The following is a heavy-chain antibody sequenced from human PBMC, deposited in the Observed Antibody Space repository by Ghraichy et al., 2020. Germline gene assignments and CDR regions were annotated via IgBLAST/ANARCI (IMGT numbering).Heavy chain of an antibody. Sequence: SETLSLTCSVSGGAISTYYWTWIRQPPGKRLEWIGDIYYSGSTNYNPSLKSRVTISLVTSSDQFSLRLRSVTAADTAVYYCARGTGYSSGWYFDSWGQGTLVTVSS. J-gene: IGHJ4*02. D-gene: IGHD6-19*01. V-gene: IGHV4-59*01. CDR2: IYYSGST. CDR1: GGAISTYY. CDR3: ARGTGYSSGWYFDS.